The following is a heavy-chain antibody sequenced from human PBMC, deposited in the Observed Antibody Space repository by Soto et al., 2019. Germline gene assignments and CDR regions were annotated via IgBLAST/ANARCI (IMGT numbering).Heavy chain of an antibody. CDR1: GVTFSSYA. CDR3: AKDGSWDGGGGEC. CDR2: IIPVFRTS. Sequence: QVQLVQSGAEVKKPGSSVKVSCSASGVTFSSYAFNWVRQAPGQGLEWMGNIIPVFRTSTYAQRFQGRLTSSAEESTNTVYIDLSSIRSEDTAVYFCAKDGSWDGGGGECWGQGPLVIVSS. V-gene: IGHV1-69*18. D-gene: IGHD3-16*01. J-gene: IGHJ4*02.